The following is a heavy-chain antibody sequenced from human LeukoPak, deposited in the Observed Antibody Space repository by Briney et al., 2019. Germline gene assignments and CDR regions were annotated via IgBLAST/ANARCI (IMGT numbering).Heavy chain of an antibody. CDR1: GFTFSSYG. V-gene: IGHV3-33*01. D-gene: IGHD5-18*01. CDR3: ARGGRGYSYALYYFDY. Sequence: GGSLRLSCAASGFTFSSYGMHWVRQAPGKGLEWAAVIWYDGSNKYYADSVKGRFTISRDNSKNTLYLQMNSLRAEDTAVYYCARGGRGYSYALYYFDYWGQGTLVTVSS. J-gene: IGHJ4*02. CDR2: IWYDGSNK.